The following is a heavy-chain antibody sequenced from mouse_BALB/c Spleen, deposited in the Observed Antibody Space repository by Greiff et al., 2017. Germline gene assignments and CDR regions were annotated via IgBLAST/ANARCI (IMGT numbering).Heavy chain of an antibody. V-gene: IGHV2-9*02. CDR1: GFSLTSYG. Sequence: VKVVESGPGLVAPSQSLSITCTVSGFSLTSYGVHWVRQPPGKGLEWLGVIWAGGSTNYNSALMSRLSISKDNSKSQVFLKMNSLQTDDTAMYYCARDEYGFFAYWGQGTLVTVSA. J-gene: IGHJ3*01. CDR3: ARDEYGFFAY. D-gene: IGHD2-10*02. CDR2: IWAGGST.